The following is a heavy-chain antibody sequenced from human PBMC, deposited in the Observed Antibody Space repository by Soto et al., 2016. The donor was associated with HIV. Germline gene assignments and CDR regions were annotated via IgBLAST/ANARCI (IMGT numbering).Heavy chain of an antibody. Sequence: EVQLLESGGGLVQPGGSLRLSCTASGFTFNNYAMSWVRQAPGKGLEWVSTISGSGDSTYYADSVKGRFTISGDNSKNTLYVQMNSLRAEDTAVYYCAKVWWLRLGAFDIWGQGTMVTVSS. CDR1: GFTFNNYA. CDR2: ISGSGDST. J-gene: IGHJ3*02. CDR3: AKVWWLRLGAFDI. V-gene: IGHV3-23*01. D-gene: IGHD5-12*01.